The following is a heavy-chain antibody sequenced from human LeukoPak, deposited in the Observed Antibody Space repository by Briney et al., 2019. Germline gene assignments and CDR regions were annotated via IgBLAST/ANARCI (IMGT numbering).Heavy chain of an antibody. J-gene: IGHJ5*01. CDR2: ISYDGSNK. V-gene: IGHV3-30-3*01. CDR1: GFTFSSYA. D-gene: IGHD4-23*01. CDR3: AKDYGGNRNWFDS. Sequence: GGSLRLSCAASGFTFSSYAMHWVRQAPGKGLEWVAVISYDGSNKYYADSVKGRFTISRDNSEITLFLQMNSLRDDDTAVYYCAKDYGGNRNWFDSWGQGTRVTVSS.